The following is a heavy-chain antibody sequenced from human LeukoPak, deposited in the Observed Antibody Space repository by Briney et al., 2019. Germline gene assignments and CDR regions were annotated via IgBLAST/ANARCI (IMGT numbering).Heavy chain of an antibody. CDR3: ARDSAVAGTPSFDY. CDR1: GFTFSSYE. CDR2: ISSSGSTI. V-gene: IGHV3-48*03. D-gene: IGHD6-19*01. J-gene: IGHJ4*02. Sequence: GGSLRLSCAASGFTFSSYEMNWVRQAPGKGLEWVSYISSSGSTIYYADSVKGRFTISRDNAKNSLYLQMNSLRAEDTAVYYCARDSAVAGTPSFDYWGQGTLVTVSS.